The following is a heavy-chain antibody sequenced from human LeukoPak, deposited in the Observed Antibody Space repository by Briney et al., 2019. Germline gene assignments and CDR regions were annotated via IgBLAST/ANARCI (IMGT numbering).Heavy chain of an antibody. Sequence: PGGSLRLSCAASGLTVSSNYMSWVRQAPGKGLEWVSVIYSGGSTYYADSVKGRFTISRDNSKNTLYLKMNSLRAEDTAVYYCARGDYVWGSYRVWGQGTLVTVSS. J-gene: IGHJ4*02. CDR2: IYSGGST. D-gene: IGHD3-16*02. CDR3: ARGDYVWGSYRV. V-gene: IGHV3-53*01. CDR1: GLTVSSNY.